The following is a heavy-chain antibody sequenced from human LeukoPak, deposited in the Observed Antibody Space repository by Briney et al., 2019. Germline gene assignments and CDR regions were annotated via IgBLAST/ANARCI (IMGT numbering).Heavy chain of an antibody. CDR2: ISNSGDST. D-gene: IGHD4-17*01. V-gene: IGHV3-23*01. CDR3: AKTLHYGHYGKFDY. J-gene: IGHJ4*02. CDR1: GFTFTTYA. Sequence: TGGSLRLSCAASGFTFTTYAMNWVRQAPGKGLEWVSTISNSGDSTYYADSVKGRFTISRDNSKNTLYLQMNSLRAEDTAVYYCAKTLHYGHYGKFDYWGQGTLVTVSS.